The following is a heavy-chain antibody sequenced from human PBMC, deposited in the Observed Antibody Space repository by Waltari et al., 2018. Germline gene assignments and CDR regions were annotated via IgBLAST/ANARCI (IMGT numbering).Heavy chain of an antibody. CDR1: GFTFSSYS. V-gene: IGHV3-21*01. Sequence: EVQLLESGGGLVKPGGSLRLACAASGFTFSSYSMNWVRQAPGKGLEWVSSISSSSSYIYYADSVKGRFTISRDNAKNSLYLQMNSLRAEDTAVYYCARYLAIVAFDIWGQGTMVTVSS. CDR3: ARYLAIVAFDI. D-gene: IGHD1-26*01. CDR2: ISSSSSYI. J-gene: IGHJ3*02.